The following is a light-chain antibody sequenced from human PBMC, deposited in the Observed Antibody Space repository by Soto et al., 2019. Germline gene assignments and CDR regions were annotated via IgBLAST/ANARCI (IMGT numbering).Light chain of an antibody. V-gene: IGKV3D-20*02. CDR3: QQRSNSPPWIT. CDR1: QSVSSSY. CDR2: GAS. J-gene: IGKJ5*01. Sequence: EIVLTQSPGTLSLSPGERATLSCRASQSVSSSYLAWYQQKPGQAPRLLIYGASRRATGIPDRFSGSGSGTDFTLTISRLEPEDFAVYYCQQRSNSPPWITFGQGTRLEIK.